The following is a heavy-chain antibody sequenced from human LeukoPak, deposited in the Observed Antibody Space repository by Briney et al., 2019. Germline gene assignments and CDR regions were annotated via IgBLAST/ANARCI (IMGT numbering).Heavy chain of an antibody. CDR1: GGSISGYY. Sequence: KSSETLSLTCTVSGGSISGYYWSWIRQPAGKGLEWIGRIYPSGTTNYNPSLKSRVTMSVDTSKNQFSLKLSSVTAADTAVYYCAREVVVAPAARGRRWFDPWGQGTLVTVSS. CDR2: IYPSGTT. V-gene: IGHV4-4*07. CDR3: AREVVVAPAARGRRWFDP. D-gene: IGHD2-2*01. J-gene: IGHJ5*02.